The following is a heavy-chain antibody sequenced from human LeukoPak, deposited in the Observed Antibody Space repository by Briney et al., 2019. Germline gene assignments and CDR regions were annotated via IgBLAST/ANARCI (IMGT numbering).Heavy chain of an antibody. D-gene: IGHD6-13*01. CDR1: GFTLSSFG. J-gene: IGHJ4*02. CDR3: VRGVGVSRFNYLDS. CDR2: IWYDASNK. V-gene: IGHV3-33*01. Sequence: PGGSLRLSCAASGFTLSSFGMHWVRQAPGKGLEWVAVIWYDASNKYYADSVKGRFTISRDNSKNTLYLQMNSLRDDDTAVYYCVRGVGVSRFNYLDSWGQGTLVIVSS.